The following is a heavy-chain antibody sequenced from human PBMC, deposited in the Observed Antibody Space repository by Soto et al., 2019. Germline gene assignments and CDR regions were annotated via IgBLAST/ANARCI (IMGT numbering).Heavy chain of an antibody. CDR3: ARVSLGTGTTYYYGMDV. D-gene: IGHD1-7*01. CDR2: IYPGDSDT. CDR1: GYSFTSYW. V-gene: IGHV5-51*01. J-gene: IGHJ6*02. Sequence: PGESLKISCKGSGYSFTSYWIGWVRQMPGKGLEWMGVIYPGDSDTRYSPSFQGQVTISADKSISTAYLQWSSLKASDTAKYYCARVSLGTGTTYYYGMDVWGQGTTVTVSS.